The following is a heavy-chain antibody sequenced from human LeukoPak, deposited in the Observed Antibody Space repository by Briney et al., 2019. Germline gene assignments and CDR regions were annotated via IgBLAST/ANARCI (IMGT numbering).Heavy chain of an antibody. Sequence: ASVTVSCTASGYTFTTFYIHWVRQAPGQGLEWLGIINPSGGSANYAQNFQGRVTMTRELSTSTVYMELSSLRSEDTAVYYCAREALDTAMVTGYFDYWGQGSLVTVSS. CDR3: AREALDTAMVTGYFDY. D-gene: IGHD5-18*01. CDR1: GYTFTTFY. J-gene: IGHJ4*02. V-gene: IGHV1-46*01. CDR2: INPSGGSA.